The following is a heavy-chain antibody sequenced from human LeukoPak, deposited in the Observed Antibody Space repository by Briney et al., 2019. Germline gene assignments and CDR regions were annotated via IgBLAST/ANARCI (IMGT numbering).Heavy chain of an antibody. J-gene: IGHJ4*02. V-gene: IGHV3-13*04. D-gene: IGHD4-17*01. CDR1: GFTFSSYG. CDR3: ARGHRGSTVTPFDY. CDR2: IGIAGDT. Sequence: GGSLRLSCAASGFTFSSYGMHWVRQVSGKGLEWVSGIGIAGDTHYPGSVKGRFTISRENARNSLYLQMDSLRAGDTAVYYCARGHRGSTVTPFDYWGQGTLVTVSS.